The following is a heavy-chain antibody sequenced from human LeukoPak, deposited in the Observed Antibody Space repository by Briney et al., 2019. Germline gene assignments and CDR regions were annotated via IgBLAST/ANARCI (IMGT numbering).Heavy chain of an antibody. CDR1: GGSISSGGYS. Sequence: SETLSLTCAVSGGSISSGGYSWSWIRQPPVKGLEWIGEINHTGNTNYNPSLKRRVTISVDTSQKQFSLRLNSLTAADTAVYYCARGRYLTTLGGAAAGFLDNWGQGTLVTVSS. CDR2: INHTGNT. V-gene: IGHV4-30-2*01. D-gene: IGHD6-13*01. CDR3: ARGRYLTTLGGAAAGFLDN. J-gene: IGHJ4*02.